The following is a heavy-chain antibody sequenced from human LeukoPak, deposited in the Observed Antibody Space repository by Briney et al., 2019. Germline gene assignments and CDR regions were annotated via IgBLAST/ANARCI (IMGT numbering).Heavy chain of an antibody. CDR3: ARDSRITMIPPYKDAFDI. V-gene: IGHV4-59*01. CDR1: GGSISSYY. J-gene: IGHJ3*02. Sequence: SETLSLTCTVSGGSISSYYWSWIRQPPGKGLEWIGYIYYSGSTHYNPSLKSRVTISVDTSKNQFSLKLSSVTAADTAVYYCARDSRITMIPPYKDAFDIWGQGTKVTVSS. CDR2: IYYSGST. D-gene: IGHD3-22*01.